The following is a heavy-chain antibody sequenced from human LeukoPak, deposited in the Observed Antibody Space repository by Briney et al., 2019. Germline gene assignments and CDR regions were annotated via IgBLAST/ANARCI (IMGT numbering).Heavy chain of an antibody. CDR1: GYTFTSYG. CDR3: ARVRIILPPRKDYYGMDV. CDR2: ISAYNGNT. Sequence: ASVKVSCKASGYTFTSYGISWVRQAPGQGLEWMGWISAYNGNTNYAQKLQGRVTMTTDTSTSTAYMELRSLRSDDTAVYYCARVRIILPPRKDYYGMDVWGQGTTVTVSS. D-gene: IGHD1-14*01. V-gene: IGHV1-18*01. J-gene: IGHJ6*02.